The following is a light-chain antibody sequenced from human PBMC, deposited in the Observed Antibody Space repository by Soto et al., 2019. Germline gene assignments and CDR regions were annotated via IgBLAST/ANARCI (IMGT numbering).Light chain of an antibody. V-gene: IGKV3-20*01. CDR1: LAVSTSY. CDR2: ATS. CDR3: QQYGHSPQT. J-gene: IGKJ2*01. Sequence: EVVLTQSPGTLSLSPGDRATLSCRASLAVSTSYVAWYQQMPGQAPRLLVYATSTRATGIPDRFSGSGSGTDFTLTISRLEPEDSAVYYCQQYGHSPQTFGQGTKLEI.